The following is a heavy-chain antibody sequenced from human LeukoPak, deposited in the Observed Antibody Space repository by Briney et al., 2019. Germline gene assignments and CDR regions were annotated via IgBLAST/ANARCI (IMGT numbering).Heavy chain of an antibody. CDR3: ARTGYSGYETRTYYYYYMDV. CDR1: GGTFSSYA. V-gene: IGHV1-69*05. J-gene: IGHJ6*03. CDR2: IIPIFGTA. Sequence: SVRVSCKASGGTFSSYAISWVRQAPGQGLEWMGGIIPIFGTANYAQKFQGRVTITTDESTSTAYMELSSLRSEDTAVYYCARTGYSGYETRTYYYYYMDVWGKGTTVTVSS. D-gene: IGHD5-12*01.